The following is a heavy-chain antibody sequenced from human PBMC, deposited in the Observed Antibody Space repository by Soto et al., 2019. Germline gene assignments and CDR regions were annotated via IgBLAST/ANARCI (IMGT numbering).Heavy chain of an antibody. CDR2: ISAYNGNT. J-gene: IGHJ6*02. Sequence: ASVKVSCKASCYTFTSYGISWLRQAPGQGLEWMGWISAYNGNTNYAQKLQGRVTMTTDTSTSTAYMELRSLRSDDTAVYYCARDRLRSXLTGYYETRYYYYGMDVWGQGTTVTVSS. CDR1: CYTFTSYG. V-gene: IGHV1-18*04. D-gene: IGHD3-9*01. CDR3: ARDRLRSXLTGYYETRYYYYGMDV.